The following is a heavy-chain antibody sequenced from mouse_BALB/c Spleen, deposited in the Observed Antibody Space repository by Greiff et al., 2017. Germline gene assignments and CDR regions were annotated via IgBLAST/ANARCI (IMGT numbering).Heavy chain of an antibody. CDR1: GYTFTSYW. D-gene: IGHD1-1*01. Sequence: EVQLQQSGTVLARPGASVKMSCKASGYTFTSYWMHWVKQRPGQGLEWIGAIYPGNSDTSYNQKFKGKAKLTAVTSTSTAYMQLSSLTSENSAVYFCARGVLRSYFDYWGQGTTLTVSS. CDR3: ARGVLRSYFDY. CDR2: IYPGNSDT. V-gene: IGHV1-5*01. J-gene: IGHJ2*01.